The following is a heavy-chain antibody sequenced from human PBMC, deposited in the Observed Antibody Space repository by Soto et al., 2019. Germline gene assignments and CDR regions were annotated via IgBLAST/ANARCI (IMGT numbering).Heavy chain of an antibody. V-gene: IGHV2-5*02. Sequence: QITLMESGPPLVKPTQTLTLTCTFSGFSLSTGGVGVGWIRQPPGKALEWLALIYWDDDKRYSPSLRSRLTINNDPSKNQVRLTMTNMDPVDTATYYCTHSRCGGDCLQSYSSHYYFGMDVWGQGTTVTVSS. D-gene: IGHD2-21*02. CDR2: IYWDDDK. CDR3: THSRCGGDCLQSYSSHYYFGMDV. J-gene: IGHJ6*02. CDR1: GFSLSTGGVG.